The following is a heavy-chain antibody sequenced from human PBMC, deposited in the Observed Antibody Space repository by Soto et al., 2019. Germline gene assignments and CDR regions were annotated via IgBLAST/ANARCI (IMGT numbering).Heavy chain of an antibody. Sequence: SETLSLTCTVSGGSISSYYWSWIRQPPGKGLEWIGYIYYSGSTNYNPSLKSRVTISVDTSKNQFSLKLSSVTAADTAVYYCARGSGYSSSWYWFDPWGQGTLVTVSS. CDR2: IYYSGST. CDR3: ARGSGYSSSWYWFDP. D-gene: IGHD6-13*01. V-gene: IGHV4-59*01. J-gene: IGHJ5*02. CDR1: GGSISSYY.